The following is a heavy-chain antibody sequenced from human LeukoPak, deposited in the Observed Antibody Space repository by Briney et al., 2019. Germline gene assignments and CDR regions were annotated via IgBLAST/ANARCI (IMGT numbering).Heavy chain of an antibody. CDR3: ATSIAAAGIGHWFDP. CDR1: GGSISSGGYY. Sequence: PSETLSLTCTVSGGSISSGGYYWSWIRQRPGKGLEWIGYIYYSGSTYYNPSLKSRVTISVDTSKNQFSLKLSSVTAADTAVYYCATSIAAAGIGHWFDPWGQGTLVTVSS. CDR2: IYYSGST. V-gene: IGHV4-31*03. D-gene: IGHD6-13*01. J-gene: IGHJ5*02.